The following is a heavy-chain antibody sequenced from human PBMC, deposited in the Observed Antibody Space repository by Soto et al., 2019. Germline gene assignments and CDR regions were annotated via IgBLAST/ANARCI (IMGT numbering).Heavy chain of an antibody. CDR2: ISASSSTI. J-gene: IGHJ6*02. CDR3: ARRGGSSSHYFFYAMDV. D-gene: IGHD1-26*01. V-gene: IGHV3-11*01. CDR1: GFTFSDYY. Sequence: QVQLVESGGGLVKPGGSLRLSCAASGFTFSDYYMNWVRQAPGKGLEWVAYISASSSTIFYGDSVKGRFTISRDNAKNSLSLQIDSLRAEDTGVYYCARRGGSSSHYFFYAMDVWGQGTTVTVS.